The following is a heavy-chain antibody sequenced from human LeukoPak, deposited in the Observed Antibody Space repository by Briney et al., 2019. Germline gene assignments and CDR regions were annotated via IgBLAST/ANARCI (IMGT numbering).Heavy chain of an antibody. CDR1: GFTFSSYW. Sequence: RGSLRLSCAASGFTFSSYWMHLVRQAPGKGLVWVSRMNSDGSSTSYADSVKGRFTISRDNAKNTLYLQMNSLRAEDTAVYYCARDGIYGDYGHWGQGTLVTVSS. CDR3: ARDGIYGDYGH. J-gene: IGHJ4*02. CDR2: MNSDGSST. V-gene: IGHV3-74*01. D-gene: IGHD4-17*01.